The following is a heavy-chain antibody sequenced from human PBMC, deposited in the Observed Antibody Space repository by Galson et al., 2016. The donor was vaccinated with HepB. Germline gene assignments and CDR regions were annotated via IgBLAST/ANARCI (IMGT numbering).Heavy chain of an antibody. V-gene: IGHV1-69*13. J-gene: IGHJ6*02. CDR3: AKGRPASGGNGNYYYYGMDV. D-gene: IGHD4-23*01. Sequence: SVKVSCKASGGTFSSYAINWVRQVPGQGLEWMGGIMPAFGKRNYAQKFQGRVMITADESTSTAYMELSSLTSEDKARYYCAKGRPASGGNGNYYYYGMDVWGQGTTVPVSS. CDR2: IMPAFGKR. CDR1: GGTFSSYA.